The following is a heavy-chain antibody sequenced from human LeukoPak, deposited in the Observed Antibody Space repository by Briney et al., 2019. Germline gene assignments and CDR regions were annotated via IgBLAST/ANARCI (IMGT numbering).Heavy chain of an antibody. CDR1: GYIFTGYY. CDR2: INPNSGGT. V-gene: IGHV1-2*02. Sequence: ASVKISCKASGYIFTGYYLHWVRQAPGQGLEWMGWINPNSGGTNYAQKFQGRVTMTRDTSINTAYMELSRLRSDDTAVYYCARAKNRGVSSSSRRDYYYMDVWGTGTTVTVSS. J-gene: IGHJ6*03. D-gene: IGHD2-2*01. CDR3: ARAKNRGVSSSSRRDYYYMDV.